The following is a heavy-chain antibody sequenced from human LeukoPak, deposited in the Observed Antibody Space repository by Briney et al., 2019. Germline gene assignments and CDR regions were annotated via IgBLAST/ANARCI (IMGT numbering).Heavy chain of an antibody. V-gene: IGHV4-4*07. CDR2: IYGSGST. CDR3: AKSAMAGGNWFDP. CDR1: GASIRSDY. Sequence: PSETLSLTCSVAGASIRSDYWSWIRQPAGKGLEWSGRIYGSGSTNYNPSFKGRVTVSLDTSKNQFSLNVTSVTAADTAVYYCAKSAMAGGNWFDPWGQGTLVTVSS. D-gene: IGHD2-15*01. J-gene: IGHJ5*02.